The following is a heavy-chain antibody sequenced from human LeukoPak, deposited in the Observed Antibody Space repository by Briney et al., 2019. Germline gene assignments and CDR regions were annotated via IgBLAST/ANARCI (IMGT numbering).Heavy chain of an antibody. CDR2: IYSGGST. D-gene: IGHD3-22*01. Sequence: GGSLRLSCAASGFTVSSNYMSWVRQAPGKGLEWVSVIYSGGSTYYADSVKGRFTISRDNSKNTLYLQMNSLRAEDTAVYYCARGLYYYDSSGYYYYLDYWGQGTLVTVSS. CDR3: ARGLYYYDSSGYYYYLDY. CDR1: GFTVSSNY. V-gene: IGHV3-66*01. J-gene: IGHJ4*02.